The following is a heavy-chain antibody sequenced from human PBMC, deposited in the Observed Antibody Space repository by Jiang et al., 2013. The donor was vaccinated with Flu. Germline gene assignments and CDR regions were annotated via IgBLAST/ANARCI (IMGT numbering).Heavy chain of an antibody. CDR3: ARDFYDTMVRGDQNWFDP. D-gene: IGHD3-10*01. CDR1: GYTFTSYG. CDR2: ISAYNGNT. J-gene: IGHJ5*02. V-gene: IGHV1-18*01. Sequence: SGAEVKKPGASVKVSCKASGYTFTSYGISWVRQAPGQGLEWMGWISAYNGNTNYAQKLQGRVTMTTDTSTSTAYMELRSLRSDDTAVYYCARDFYDTMVRGDQNWFDPWGQGTLVTVSS.